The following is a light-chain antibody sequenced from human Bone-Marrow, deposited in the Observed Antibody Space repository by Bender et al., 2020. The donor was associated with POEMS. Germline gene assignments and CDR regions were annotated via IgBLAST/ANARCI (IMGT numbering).Light chain of an antibody. CDR2: QDT. V-gene: IGLV3-1*01. J-gene: IGLJ2*01. CDR1: DLGDKY. CDR3: QAWDTHSVI. Sequence: SYEVTQPPSVSVSPGQTASITCSGDDLGDKYVAWYQQKPGQSPVLVIYQDTKRPSGIPERFFGSNSGNTATLTISGTQAMDEADYYCQAWDTHSVIFGGGTKLTVL.